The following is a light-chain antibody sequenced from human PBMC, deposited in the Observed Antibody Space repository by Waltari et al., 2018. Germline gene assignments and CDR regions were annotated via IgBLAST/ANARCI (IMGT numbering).Light chain of an antibody. CDR3: QQYYTFPPT. CDR1: QGMNSW. CDR2: ATS. V-gene: IGKV1D-16*01. J-gene: IGKJ4*01. Sequence: DIQVTQSPASLSASVGDTVTITCRASQGMNSWVAWYQQRPGKAPRSLIYATSTLQVGTPSRFSGSGSWTDFTLTIDSLQPEDFATYYCQQYYTFPPTFGGGTKVEIK.